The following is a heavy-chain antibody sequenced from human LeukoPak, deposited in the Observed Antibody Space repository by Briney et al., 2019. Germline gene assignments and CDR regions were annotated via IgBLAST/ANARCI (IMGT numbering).Heavy chain of an antibody. CDR1: GFTLSSYG. V-gene: IGHV3-33*01. Sequence: GGSLRLSCAASGFTLSSYGMHWVRQAPGKGLEWVAVIWYDGSNKYYADSVKGRFTISRDNSKNTLYLQMNSLRAEDTAVYYCARDYPDYGSGSYQGIVWGQGTLVTVSS. CDR3: ARDYPDYGSGSYQGIV. CDR2: IWYDGSNK. D-gene: IGHD3-10*01. J-gene: IGHJ4*02.